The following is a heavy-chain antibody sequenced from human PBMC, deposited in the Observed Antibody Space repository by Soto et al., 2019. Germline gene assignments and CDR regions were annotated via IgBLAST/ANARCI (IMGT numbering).Heavy chain of an antibody. CDR1: GFTFSSYS. CDR3: ARDEGSGWYGEGY. Sequence: GGSLRLSCAASGFTFSSYSMNWVRQAPGKGLEWVSSISSSSSYIYYADSVKGRFTISRDNVKNSLYLQMNSLRAEDTAVYYCARDEGSGWYGEGYWGQGTLVTVSS. V-gene: IGHV3-21*01. D-gene: IGHD6-19*01. CDR2: ISSSSSYI. J-gene: IGHJ4*02.